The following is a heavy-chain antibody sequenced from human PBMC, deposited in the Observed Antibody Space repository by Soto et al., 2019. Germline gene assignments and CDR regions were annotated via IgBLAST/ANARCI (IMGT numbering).Heavy chain of an antibody. Sequence: SVKVSCKASGGTFSSYAISWVRQAPGQGLEWMGRIIPIFGIANYAQKFQGRVTITADKSTSTAYMELSSLRSEDTAVYYCARDGPGYWSSTSCYDDAFDIWGQGTMVTVSS. D-gene: IGHD2-2*03. J-gene: IGHJ3*02. CDR3: ARDGPGYWSSTSCYDDAFDI. V-gene: IGHV1-69*04. CDR1: GGTFSSYA. CDR2: IIPIFGIA.